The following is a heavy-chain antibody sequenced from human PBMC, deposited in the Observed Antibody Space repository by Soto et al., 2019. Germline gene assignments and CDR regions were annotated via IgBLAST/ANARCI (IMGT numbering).Heavy chain of an antibody. J-gene: IGHJ4*02. CDR2: ISYDGSNK. CDR3: ARDPHSGYFDY. CDR1: GFTFSSYA. D-gene: IGHD3-10*01. Sequence: QVQLVESGGGVVQPGRSLRLSCAASGFTFSSYAMHWVRQAPGKGLEWVAVISYDGSNKYYADSVKGRFTISRDNSKNTLYLQMNSLRAEDTAVYYCARDPHSGYFDYWGQGTQVTVSS. V-gene: IGHV3-30-3*01.